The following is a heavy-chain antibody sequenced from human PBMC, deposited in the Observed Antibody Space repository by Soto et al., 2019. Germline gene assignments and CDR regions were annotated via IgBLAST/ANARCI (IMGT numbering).Heavy chain of an antibody. CDR1: GYIFTSYW. Sequence: PAESLKISCKGSGYIFTSYWISWVRQMPGKGLEWMGRIDPSDSYTNYSPSFQGHVTISADKSISTAYLQWSSLKASDTAMYYCAADYYYDSSGPAGDYWGQGTLVTVSS. D-gene: IGHD3-22*01. J-gene: IGHJ4*02. CDR3: AADYYYDSSGPAGDY. V-gene: IGHV5-10-1*01. CDR2: IDPSDSYT.